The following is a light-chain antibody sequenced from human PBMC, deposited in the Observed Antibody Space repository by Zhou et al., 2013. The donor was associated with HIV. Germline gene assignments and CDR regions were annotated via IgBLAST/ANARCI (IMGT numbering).Light chain of an antibody. V-gene: IGKV3-20*01. CDR1: QSVSSY. Sequence: EIVLTQSPATLSLSPGERATLSCRASQSVSSYLAWYQQKPGQAPRLLIFGASNRATGIPDRFSGSGSGTDFTLTISRLEPEDFAVYYCQQFGSSPGYTFGQGTKLEIK. J-gene: IGKJ2*01. CDR2: GAS. CDR3: QQFGSSPGYT.